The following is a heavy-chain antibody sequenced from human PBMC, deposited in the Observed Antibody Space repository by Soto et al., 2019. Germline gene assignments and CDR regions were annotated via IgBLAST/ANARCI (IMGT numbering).Heavy chain of an antibody. CDR1: GFTVSTYG. V-gene: IGHV3-30*03. CDR3: TGEVASGY. D-gene: IGHD2-8*02. Sequence: QVLLVESGGGVVQPGRSLRLSCAVSGFTVSTYGMHWVRQAPGKGLEWVAVISRDGGTKYYADSVKGRFTISRDHSRNTLFLEMNSLRGDDMAVYYCTGEVASGYWGQGTLVTVSS. CDR2: ISRDGGTK. J-gene: IGHJ4*02.